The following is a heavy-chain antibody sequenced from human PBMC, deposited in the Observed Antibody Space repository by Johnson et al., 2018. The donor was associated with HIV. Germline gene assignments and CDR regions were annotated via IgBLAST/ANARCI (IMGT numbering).Heavy chain of an antibody. Sequence: QVQLVESGGGVVQPGRSLRLSCAAPGFTFSSYGMHWVRQAPGKGLEWVAFIRYDGSNKYYADSVKGRFTISRDNSKNTLYLQMNSLRAEDTAVYYCAKDHIGVVTAKDAFDIWGQGTMVTVSS. CDR3: AKDHIGVVTAKDAFDI. J-gene: IGHJ3*02. CDR2: IRYDGSNK. D-gene: IGHD2-21*02. CDR1: GFTFSSYG. V-gene: IGHV3-30*02.